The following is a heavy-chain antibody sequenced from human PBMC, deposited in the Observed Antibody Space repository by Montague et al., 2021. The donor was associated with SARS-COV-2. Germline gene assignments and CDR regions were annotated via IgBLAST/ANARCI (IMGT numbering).Heavy chain of an antibody. CDR1: GFSLSTSGMC. CDR2: IDLDDDK. V-gene: IGHV2-70*11. Sequence: PALVKPTQTLTLTCTFSGFSLSTSGMCVSWIRQPPGKALEWLARIDLDDDKYYSTSLKTRLTISKDTSKNQVVLTMTNMDPVDTATYYCARVTAGIVAYDYWGQGTLVTVSS. J-gene: IGHJ4*02. D-gene: IGHD5-12*01. CDR3: ARVTAGIVAYDY.